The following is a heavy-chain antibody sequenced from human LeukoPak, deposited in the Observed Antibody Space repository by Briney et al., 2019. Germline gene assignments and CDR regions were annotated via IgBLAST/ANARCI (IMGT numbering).Heavy chain of an antibody. D-gene: IGHD1-26*01. CDR3: ARAHIQDYTIVGLVDH. J-gene: IGHJ5*02. Sequence: GGSLRLSCAASGFTFSDYSMNWVRQAPGQGLEWVSSISSGSAYAYYADSVRGRFTISRYSAKNSLFLQMDNLRVEDTAVYYCARAHIQDYTIVGLVDHWGQGTLVTVSS. V-gene: IGHV3-21*01. CDR1: GFTFSDYS. CDR2: ISSGSAYA.